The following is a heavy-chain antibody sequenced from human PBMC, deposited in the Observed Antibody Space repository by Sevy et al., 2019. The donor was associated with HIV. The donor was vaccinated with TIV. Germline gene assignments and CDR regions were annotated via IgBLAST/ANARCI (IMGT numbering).Heavy chain of an antibody. V-gene: IGHV3-23*01. CDR2: ISGGGGST. CDR3: AKEGTRYGRDYFDY. D-gene: IGHD1-1*01. CDR1: GFSFSLYA. Sequence: GGSLRLSCVASGFSFSLYAMSWVRQAPGKGLEWVSAISGGGGSTYYADSVKGRFTISRDTSKNTLSLQMTSLRAEDTAVYYCAKEGTRYGRDYFDYWGQGTLVTVSS. J-gene: IGHJ4*02.